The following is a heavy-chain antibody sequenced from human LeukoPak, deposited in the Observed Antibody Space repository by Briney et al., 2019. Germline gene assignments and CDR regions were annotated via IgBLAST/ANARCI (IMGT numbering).Heavy chain of an antibody. CDR2: ISGSGGST. CDR3: AKADCSSTSCSFDY. V-gene: IGHV3-23*01. Sequence: GGSLRLSCAASGFTCSSYAMSWVRQAPGKGLEWVSAISGSGGSTYYADSVKGRFTISRDNSKNTLYLQMNSLRAEDTAVYYCAKADCSSTSCSFDYWGQGTLVTVSS. D-gene: IGHD2-2*01. CDR1: GFTCSSYA. J-gene: IGHJ4*02.